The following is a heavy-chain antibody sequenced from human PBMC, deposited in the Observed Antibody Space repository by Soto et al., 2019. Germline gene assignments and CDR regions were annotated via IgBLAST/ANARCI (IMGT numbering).Heavy chain of an antibody. V-gene: IGHV4-4*02. CDR2: IYHSGST. D-gene: IGHD3-16*01. J-gene: IGHJ4*02. CDR3: ASSGGGEDY. CDR1: GGSISSSHW. Sequence: QVQLQESGPGLVKPSGTLSLTCAVSGGSISSSHWWTWVRQPPGKGLEWIGEIYHSGSTHYNPSLKSRVTISVDTSRNQFSLNLSSGTAADTAVYYWASSGGGEDYWGQGTLVTVSS.